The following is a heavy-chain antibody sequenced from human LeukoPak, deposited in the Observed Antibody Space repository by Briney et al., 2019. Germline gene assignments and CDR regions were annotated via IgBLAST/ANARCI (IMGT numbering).Heavy chain of an antibody. CDR1: GFTFSSYW. CDR3: ARDRHVYNWNDKDFDY. J-gene: IGHJ4*02. D-gene: IGHD1-1*01. Sequence: GGSLRLSCAASGFTFSSYWMSWVRQAPGKGLEWVANIKQDGSEKYYVDSVKGRFTISRDNAENSLYLQMNSLRAEDTAVYYCARDRHVYNWNDKDFDYWGQGTLVTVSS. V-gene: IGHV3-7*01. CDR2: IKQDGSEK.